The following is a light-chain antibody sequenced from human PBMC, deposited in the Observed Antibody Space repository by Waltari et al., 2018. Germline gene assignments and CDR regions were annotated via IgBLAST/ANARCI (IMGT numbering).Light chain of an antibody. CDR2: EVT. CDR3: CSYAGSYTYV. J-gene: IGLJ1*01. CDR1: SSDVGGYNR. V-gene: IGLV2-18*02. Sequence: QSALTQPPSVSGSPGQSVTISCTGTSSDVGGYNRVSWSQQPPGTPPKLMIYEVTYRPSGVPDRFSGSKSGNTASLTISGLQAEDEADYYCCSYAGSYTYVFGTGTKVTVL.